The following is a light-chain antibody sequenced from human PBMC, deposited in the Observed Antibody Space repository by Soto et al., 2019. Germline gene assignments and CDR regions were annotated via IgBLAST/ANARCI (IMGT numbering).Light chain of an antibody. V-gene: IGLV2-23*01. CDR1: SSDVGSYNL. CDR3: CSYAGSSTLV. Sequence: QSALTQPASVSGSPGQSITISCTGTSSDVGSYNLVSWYQQHPGKAPKLMIYEGSKRPSGVSNRVSGSRSGNTASLTISGLDAEDEADYYCCSYAGSSTLVFGGGTKLTVL. CDR2: EGS. J-gene: IGLJ3*02.